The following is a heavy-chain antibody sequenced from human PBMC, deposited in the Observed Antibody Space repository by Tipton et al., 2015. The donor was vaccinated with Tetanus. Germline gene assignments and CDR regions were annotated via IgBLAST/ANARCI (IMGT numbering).Heavy chain of an antibody. CDR3: ARGSRSGWYILDY. J-gene: IGHJ4*02. CDR1: GDSISSGPDF. D-gene: IGHD6-19*01. V-gene: IGHV4-31*03. Sequence: TLSLTCNVSGDSISSGPDFWGWIRRPPGKKPEWIGSILHTGSTSYNPSLKSRVIISVDTSKNHLSLKLPSVTAADTAVYFCARGSRSGWYILDYWGQGTLVTVSS. CDR2: ILHTGST.